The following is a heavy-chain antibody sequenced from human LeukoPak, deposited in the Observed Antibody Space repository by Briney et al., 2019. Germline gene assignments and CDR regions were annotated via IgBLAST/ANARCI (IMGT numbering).Heavy chain of an antibody. V-gene: IGHV3-7*01. J-gene: IGHJ4*02. D-gene: IGHD6-13*01. CDR3: ARGEGSSSWYLDRANDY. CDR2: IKQDGSEK. Sequence: QAGGSLRLSCAASGFTLSSYSMSWVRQAPGKGLEWVANIKQDGSEKYYVDSVKGRFTISRDNAKNSLYLQMNSLRAKDTAVYYCARGEGSSSWYLDRANDYWGQGTLVTVSS. CDR1: GFTLSSYS.